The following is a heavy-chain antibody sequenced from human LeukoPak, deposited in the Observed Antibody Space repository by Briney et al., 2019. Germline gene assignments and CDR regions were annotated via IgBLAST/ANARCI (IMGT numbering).Heavy chain of an antibody. J-gene: IGHJ4*02. V-gene: IGHV4-59*01. Sequence: SETLSLICTVSGGSISSYYWSWIRQPPGKGLEWIVNIYDSGSTNYNPSLKSRLTISVDTSKNQCSLKLSSVTAADTAVYYCARDGSPWTYWGRGTLVTVSS. D-gene: IGHD3/OR15-3a*01. CDR2: IYDSGST. CDR3: ARDGSPWTY. CDR1: GGSISSYY.